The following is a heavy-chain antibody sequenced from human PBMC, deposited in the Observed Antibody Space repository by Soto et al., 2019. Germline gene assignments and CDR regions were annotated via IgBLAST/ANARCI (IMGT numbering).Heavy chain of an antibody. Sequence: RGSLRLSCAASGSTFSSYAMSWVRQAPGKGLEWVSAIKGSGGEKYYADSVKGRFTISRDNAKNSLYLQMNSLRAEDTAVYYCARRLLGIAVAAPFGAVADYYGMDVWGQGTTVTVSS. CDR1: GSTFSSYA. CDR3: ARRLLGIAVAAPFGAVADYYGMDV. V-gene: IGHV3-23*01. J-gene: IGHJ6*02. D-gene: IGHD6-19*01. CDR2: IKGSGGEK.